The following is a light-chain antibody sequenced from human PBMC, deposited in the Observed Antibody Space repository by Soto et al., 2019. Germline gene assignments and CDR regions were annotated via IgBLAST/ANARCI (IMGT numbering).Light chain of an antibody. V-gene: IGKV1-5*03. J-gene: IGKJ2*01. CDR1: QSISYW. CDR3: QQYNSYSYT. Sequence: DIQMTQSPSTLSASIGDRVTITCRASQSISYWLAWYQQKPGKAPKVLIYTASSLESGVPSRFSGSGSGTEFALTITSLQPDDFATYYCQQYNSYSYTFGQGTKLEIK. CDR2: TAS.